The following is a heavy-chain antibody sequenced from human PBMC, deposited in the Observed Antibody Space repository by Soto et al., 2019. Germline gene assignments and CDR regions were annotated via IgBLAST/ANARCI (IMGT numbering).Heavy chain of an antibody. D-gene: IGHD4-17*01. CDR2: IYHTVNT. J-gene: IGHJ4*02. V-gene: IGHV4-59*11. CDR3: ARTTAVPNTLRSRYFFDY. CDR1: GVSIGSHF. Sequence: SETLSLTCSVSGVSIGSHFWSWIRQAPGKGPELVGYIYHTVNTNYNPALKSRVTISVDLSKNQFSLRLSSVTTADTALYYCARTTAVPNTLRSRYFFDYWGQGTLVTVSS.